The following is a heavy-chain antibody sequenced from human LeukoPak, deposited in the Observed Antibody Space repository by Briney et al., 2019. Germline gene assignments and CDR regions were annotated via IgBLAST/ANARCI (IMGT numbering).Heavy chain of an antibody. Sequence: GGSLRLSCAASGFNFSTHAMHWVRQAPGKGLEWVAVISFDGSKKCYADSVKGRFTISRDNSKNTLSLQTNRLRAEDTAVYYCARERARNEWVDYWGQGTLVTVSS. J-gene: IGHJ4*02. D-gene: IGHD1-14*01. V-gene: IGHV3-30-3*01. CDR1: GFNFSTHA. CDR3: ARERARNEWVDY. CDR2: ISFDGSKK.